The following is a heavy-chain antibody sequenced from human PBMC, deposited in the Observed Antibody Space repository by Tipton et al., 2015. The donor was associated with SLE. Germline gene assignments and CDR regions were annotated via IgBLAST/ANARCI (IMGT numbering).Heavy chain of an antibody. V-gene: IGHV4-39*01. D-gene: IGHD6-6*01. Sequence: WVRQAPGKGLEWIGSIYYSGSTYYNPSLKSRVTISVDTSKNQFSLKLSSVTAADTAVYYCARHRIAAPLFDYWGQGTLVTVSS. J-gene: IGHJ4*02. CDR2: IYYSGST. CDR3: ARHRIAAPLFDY.